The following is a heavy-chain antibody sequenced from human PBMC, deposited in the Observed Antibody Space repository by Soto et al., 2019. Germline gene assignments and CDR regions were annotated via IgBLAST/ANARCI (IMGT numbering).Heavy chain of an antibody. CDR1: GFTFSSYW. V-gene: IGHV3-7*01. CDR3: ARAGPYGDYFDY. J-gene: IGHJ4*01. CDR2: IKQDGSEK. Sequence: EVQLVESGGGLVQPGGSLRLSCAASGFTFSSYWMSWVRQAPGKGLEWVANIKQDGSEKYYVESVKGRFTISRDNAQNSLYLQKDRLGGEDTSVYYCARAGPYGDYFDYWGQGTLVTPSS. D-gene: IGHD4-17*01.